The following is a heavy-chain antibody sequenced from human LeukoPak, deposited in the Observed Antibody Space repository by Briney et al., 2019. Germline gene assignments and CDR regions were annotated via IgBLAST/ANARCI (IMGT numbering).Heavy chain of an antibody. CDR2: IYHSGST. Sequence: SQTLSLTCAVSGGSISSGGYSWSWIRQPPGKGLEWIGYIYHSGSTYYNPFLKSRVTISVDRSKNQFSLKLSSVTAADTAVYYCARSTPRDAFDIWGQGTMVTVSS. D-gene: IGHD2-15*01. CDR3: ARSTPRDAFDI. V-gene: IGHV4-30-2*01. CDR1: GGSISSGGYS. J-gene: IGHJ3*02.